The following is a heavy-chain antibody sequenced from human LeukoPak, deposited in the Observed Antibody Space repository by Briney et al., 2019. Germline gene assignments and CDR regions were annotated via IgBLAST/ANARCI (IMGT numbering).Heavy chain of an antibody. CDR2: ISWNSGSI. CDR3: ARDSGYDAFDI. J-gene: IGHJ3*02. V-gene: IGHV3-9*01. Sequence: GGSLRLSCAASGFTFDDYAMHWVRQAPGKGLEWVSGISWNSGSIGYADSVKGRFTISRDNAKNTLYLQMNSLRAEDTAVYYCARDSGYDAFDIWGQGTMVTVSS. CDR1: GFTFDDYA. D-gene: IGHD1-26*01.